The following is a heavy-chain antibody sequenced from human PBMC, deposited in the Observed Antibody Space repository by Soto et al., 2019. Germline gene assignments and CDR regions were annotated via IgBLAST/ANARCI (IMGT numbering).Heavy chain of an antibody. Sequence: EVQLVESGGGLVQPGGSLRLSCAASGFTFSRYWMTWVRQAPGKGLEWVANIKHDETEKYYVDSVKGRFTISRDNAKNSLYLQMNSLRAEDTAVYYCARLVSAAANDYWGQGTLVTVSS. J-gene: IGHJ4*02. CDR3: ARLVSAAANDY. V-gene: IGHV3-7*04. CDR1: GFTFSRYW. CDR2: IKHDETEK. D-gene: IGHD1-26*01.